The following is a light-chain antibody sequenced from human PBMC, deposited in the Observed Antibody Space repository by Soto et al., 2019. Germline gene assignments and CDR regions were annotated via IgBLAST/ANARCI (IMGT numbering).Light chain of an antibody. CDR3: QQYKSYSRT. CDR2: QAS. J-gene: IGKJ2*01. CDR1: QSISPW. Sequence: DIQMTQSPSTLSASVGDRVTITCRASQSISPWLAWYERKPGKAPKILIYQASSLESGVPSRFSGSESGTEFTLTISSLQPDDFATYYCQQYKSYSRTFGQGTKLEIK. V-gene: IGKV1-5*03.